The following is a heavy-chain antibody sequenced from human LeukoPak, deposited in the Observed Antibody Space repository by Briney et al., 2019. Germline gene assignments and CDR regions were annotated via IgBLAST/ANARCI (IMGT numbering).Heavy chain of an antibody. D-gene: IGHD3-3*01. CDR1: GYTFTSYD. Sequence: EASVKVSCKASGYTFTSYDINWVRQATGQGLEWMGWMNPNSGNTGYAQKFQGRVTITRNTSISTAYMELSSLRSEDTAVYYCARGGSYSYYDFWSGYPYYFDYWGQGTLVTVSS. V-gene: IGHV1-8*01. J-gene: IGHJ4*02. CDR3: ARGGSYSYYDFWSGYPYYFDY. CDR2: MNPNSGNT.